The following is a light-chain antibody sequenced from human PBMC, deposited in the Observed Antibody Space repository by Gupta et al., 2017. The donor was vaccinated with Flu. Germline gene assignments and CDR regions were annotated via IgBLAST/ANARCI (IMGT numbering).Light chain of an antibody. V-gene: IGKV3-15*01. Sequence: EIVMTQSPDTLSVSPGERATLSCRASQSVSSNLAWYQHKPGLAPRLLIYGSFTRANGIADRFSGSGSGTEFTLTISSLQSEDFAVYYCQQYDDWPPITFGQGTRLEIK. CDR2: GSF. J-gene: IGKJ5*01. CDR3: QQYDDWPPIT. CDR1: QSVSSN.